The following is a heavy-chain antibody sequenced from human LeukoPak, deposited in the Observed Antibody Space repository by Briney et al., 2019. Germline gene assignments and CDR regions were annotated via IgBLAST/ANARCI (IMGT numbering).Heavy chain of an antibody. CDR2: IYYSGST. CDR3: ARGYRGGELLEGFDY. D-gene: IGHD1-26*01. V-gene: IGHV4-30-4*01. CDR1: GGSISSGDYY. Sequence: LQTLSLTCTVSGGSISSGDYYWSWIRQPPGKGLEWIGYIYYSGSTYYNPSLKSRVTISVDTSKNQFSLKLSSVTAADTAVYYCARGYRGGELLEGFDYWGQGTLVTVSS. J-gene: IGHJ4*02.